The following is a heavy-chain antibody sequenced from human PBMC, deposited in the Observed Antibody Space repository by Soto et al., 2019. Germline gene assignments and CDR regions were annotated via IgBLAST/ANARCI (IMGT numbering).Heavy chain of an antibody. CDR2: ISYDGSNK. CDR1: GFTFSSYA. Sequence: QVQLVESGGGVVQPGRSLRLSCAASGFTFSSYAMHWVRQAPGKGLEWVAVISYDGSNKYYADSVKGRFTISRDNSKNTLYLQINTLRAEDTAVYYCARDRLRYNWNDFPYYYYGMDVWGQGTTVTVSS. D-gene: IGHD1-1*01. V-gene: IGHV3-30-3*01. J-gene: IGHJ6*02. CDR3: ARDRLRYNWNDFPYYYYGMDV.